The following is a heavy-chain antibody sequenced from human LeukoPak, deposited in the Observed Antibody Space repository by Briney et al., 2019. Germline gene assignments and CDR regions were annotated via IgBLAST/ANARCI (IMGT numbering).Heavy chain of an antibody. D-gene: IGHD4-17*01. J-gene: IGHJ4*02. Sequence: GGSRRLSFAASGFPFSSYAMSWVRPAPGKGLEWVSAVSGSGGSTYYADSVKGRFTISRDNSKNTLYLQMNSLRAEDTAVYYCACGAVTTRPYDYWGQGTLVTVSS. CDR2: VSGSGGST. V-gene: IGHV3-23*01. CDR3: ACGAVTTRPYDY. CDR1: GFPFSSYA.